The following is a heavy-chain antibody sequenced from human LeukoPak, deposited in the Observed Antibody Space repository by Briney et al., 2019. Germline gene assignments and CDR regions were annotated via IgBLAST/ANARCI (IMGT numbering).Heavy chain of an antibody. CDR1: GGSISSGGYY. Sequence: SQTLSLTCTVSGGSISSGGYYWSWIRQHPGKGLEWIGYIYYSGSTYYNPSLKSRVTISVDTSKNQFSLKLSSVTAADTAVYHCAREGVAAAEQGWFDPWGQGTLVTVSS. CDR2: IYYSGST. J-gene: IGHJ5*02. D-gene: IGHD6-13*01. CDR3: AREGVAAAEQGWFDP. V-gene: IGHV4-31*03.